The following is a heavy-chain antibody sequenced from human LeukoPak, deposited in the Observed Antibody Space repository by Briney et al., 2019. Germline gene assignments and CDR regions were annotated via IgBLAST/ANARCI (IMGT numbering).Heavy chain of an antibody. V-gene: IGHV3-23*01. CDR3: AKETYSSGWYPDF. Sequence: GGSLRLSCEASGIIFSNYGMDWVRQAQGKRLEWVACIRPSGGTTYYADFLKGCFSISRHNSKNPMYLQMNSLRAEDTPVYYCAKETYSSGWYPDFWGQGTLVTVSS. CDR1: GIIFSNYG. J-gene: IGHJ4*02. D-gene: IGHD6-19*01. CDR2: IRPSGGTT.